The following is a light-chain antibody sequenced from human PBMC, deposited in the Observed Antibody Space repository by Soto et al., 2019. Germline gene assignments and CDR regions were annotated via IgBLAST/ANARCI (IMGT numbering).Light chain of an antibody. J-gene: IGKJ2*01. Sequence: DIVLTQTPLSSPVTLGQPASISCRSSQSVVHSDGNTYLGWFHQRPGQPPRLLIDKVSNRFSGVPDRFSGSGAGTDFTLKTSRVEAEDVGIYFCMQATQYRPYTFGQGTKLEIK. V-gene: IGKV2-24*01. CDR3: MQATQYRPYT. CDR1: QSVVHSDGNTY. CDR2: KVS.